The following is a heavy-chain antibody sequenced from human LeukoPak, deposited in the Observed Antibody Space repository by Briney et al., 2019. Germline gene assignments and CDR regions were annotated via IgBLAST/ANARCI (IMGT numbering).Heavy chain of an antibody. Sequence: PSETLSLTCTVSGGSISSYYWSWLRQPAGKGLEWIGRIYTSGSTNYNPSLKRRVTMSVDTSKNQFSLKLSSVTAADTAVYYCARQYVDYYDSSGLFDYWGQGTLVTVSS. V-gene: IGHV4-4*07. CDR3: ARQYVDYYDSSGLFDY. J-gene: IGHJ4*02. CDR1: GGSISSYY. CDR2: IYTSGST. D-gene: IGHD3-22*01.